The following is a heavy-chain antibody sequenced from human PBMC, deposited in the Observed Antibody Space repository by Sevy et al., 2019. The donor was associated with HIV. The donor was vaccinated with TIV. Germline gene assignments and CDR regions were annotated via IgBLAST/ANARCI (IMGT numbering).Heavy chain of an antibody. J-gene: IGHJ6*02. D-gene: IGHD3-3*01. CDR3: ARRLDLGVLIPTGVLDV. V-gene: IGHV3-23*01. CDR1: GFTFSTYA. CDR2: LSGSGGST. Sequence: GGSLRLSCEASGFTFSTYAMSWVRQAPAKGLQWVSVLSGSGGSTYYADSVKGRFTISRDNAKNTMYLQMNSLRAEDTAVYYCARRLDLGVLIPTGVLDVWGLGTTVTVSS.